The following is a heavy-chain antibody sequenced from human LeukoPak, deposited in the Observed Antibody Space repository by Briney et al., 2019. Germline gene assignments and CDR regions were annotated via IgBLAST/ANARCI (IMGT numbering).Heavy chain of an antibody. CDR2: IYPGDSDT. CDR3: ARQKSYGSGSYCDY. V-gene: IGHV5-51*01. CDR1: GYPFNTYW. J-gene: IGHJ4*02. D-gene: IGHD3-10*01. Sequence: GESLKISCRASGYPFNTYWLGWVRQMPGKGLEWMGFIYPGDSDTRYSPSFQGQVTISADKSINTAYLQWSSLKASDTAMYYCARQKSYGSGSYCDYWGQGTLVSVSS.